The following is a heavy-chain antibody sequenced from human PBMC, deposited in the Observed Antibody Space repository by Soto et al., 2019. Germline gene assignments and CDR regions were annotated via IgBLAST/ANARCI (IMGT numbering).Heavy chain of an antibody. CDR3: TRGPRPSSVGTGAF. J-gene: IGHJ4*02. CDR2: ISDDGSRA. CDR1: VFTLSMYW. D-gene: IGHD3-10*01. Sequence: LRLSCTASVFTLSMYWMHWVRQVPRKGPEWVSRISDDGSRAEYAHSLKGRCTISIDHAKNTFYLEMHVVRAEDTAVYYCTRGPRPSSVGTGAFWGQGTPVTVSS. V-gene: IGHV3-74*03.